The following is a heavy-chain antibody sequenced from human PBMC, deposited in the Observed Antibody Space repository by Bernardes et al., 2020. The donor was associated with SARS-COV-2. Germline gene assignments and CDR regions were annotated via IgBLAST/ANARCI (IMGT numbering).Heavy chain of an antibody. D-gene: IGHD3-10*01. J-gene: IGHJ6*02. V-gene: IGHV1-3*01. CDR3: ATPYYGSGTGPPRYYYHGMDV. Sequence: ASVKVSCKASGYTFTGYPIHWVRQAPGQRLEWIGWINGGNAITKYSQKFQGRVTITRDTSASTAYMELNSLRADDTAVYYCATPYYGSGTGPPRYYYHGMDVWGQGTTVTVSS. CDR2: INGGNAIT. CDR1: GYTFTGYP.